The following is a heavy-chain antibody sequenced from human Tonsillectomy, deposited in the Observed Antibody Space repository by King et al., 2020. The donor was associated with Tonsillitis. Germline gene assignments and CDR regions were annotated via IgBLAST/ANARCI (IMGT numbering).Heavy chain of an antibody. CDR2: ISDNSHTI. Sequence: VQLVESGGDLVQPGGSLRLSCATSGFTFSSHSMSWVRQAPGKGLEWVSYISDNSHTIYYTDSVKGRFTISRDNAKNSLYLQMSNLRVEDTAVYYCARGYLIAASRFDYWGQGILVTVSS. D-gene: IGHD2-15*01. V-gene: IGHV3-48*01. CDR3: ARGYLIAASRFDY. J-gene: IGHJ4*02. CDR1: GFTFSSHS.